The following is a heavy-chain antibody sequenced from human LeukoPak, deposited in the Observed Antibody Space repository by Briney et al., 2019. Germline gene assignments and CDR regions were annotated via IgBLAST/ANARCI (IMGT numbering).Heavy chain of an antibody. CDR2: INPNSAGT. D-gene: IGHD6-19*01. Sequence: GASVKVSCKAFGYTFTGYYLHWVRQAPGQGLEWMGWINPNSAGTNYARNFEGRVTMTRDTSINTAYMELSRLRSDDTAVYCCAREDSGWYVDYWGQGTLVTVSS. CDR1: GYTFTGYY. CDR3: AREDSGWYVDY. V-gene: IGHV1-2*02. J-gene: IGHJ4*02.